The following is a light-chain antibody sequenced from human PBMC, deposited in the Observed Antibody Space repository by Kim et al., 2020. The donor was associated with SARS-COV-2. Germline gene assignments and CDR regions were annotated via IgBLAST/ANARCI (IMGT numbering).Light chain of an antibody. V-gene: IGKV1-5*01. CDR1: QSISDW. J-gene: IGKJ1*01. CDR3: HHLGT. Sequence: STQSASVGDRVTITCRASQSISDWLAWYQQKPGKAPKRLIYHASTLQGGVPSRFSGSGSGTEFTLTINGLQPDDFGTYYCHHLGTFGLGTKVDIK. CDR2: HAS.